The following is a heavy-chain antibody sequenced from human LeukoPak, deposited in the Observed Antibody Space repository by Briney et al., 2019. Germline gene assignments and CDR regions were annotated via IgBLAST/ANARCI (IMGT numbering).Heavy chain of an antibody. CDR2: INHSGST. V-gene: IGHV4-34*01. J-gene: IGHJ6*02. D-gene: IGHD3-3*01. CDR3: ARVHIYDFWSGYSHDYYYYGMDV. CDR1: GGSFSGYY. Sequence: SETLSLTCAVYGGSFSGYYWSWIRQPPGKGLEWIGEINHSGSTNYNPSLKGRVTISVDTSKNQFSLKLSSVTAADTAVYYCARVHIYDFWSGYSHDYYYYGMDVWGQGTTVTVSS.